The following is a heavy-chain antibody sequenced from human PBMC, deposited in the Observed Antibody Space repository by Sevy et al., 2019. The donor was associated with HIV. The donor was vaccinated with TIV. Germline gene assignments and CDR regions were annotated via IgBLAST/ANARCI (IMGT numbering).Heavy chain of an antibody. J-gene: IGHJ4*02. D-gene: IGHD3-3*01. V-gene: IGHV4-31*03. Sequence: SETLSLTCTVSGGSISSGGYYWSWIRQHPGKGLEWIGYIYYSGSTYYNPSLKSRVTISVDTSKNQFSLKLSSVTAADTAVYYCARGPITIFGATVGYYFDYWGQGTLVTVSS. CDR3: ARGPITIFGATVGYYFDY. CDR2: IYYSGST. CDR1: GGSISSGGYY.